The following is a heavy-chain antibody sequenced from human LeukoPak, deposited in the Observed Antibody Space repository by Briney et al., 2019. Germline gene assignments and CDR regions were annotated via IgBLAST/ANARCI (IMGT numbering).Heavy chain of an antibody. CDR2: IYYDGSNI. CDR1: EFTFTTYG. J-gene: IGHJ4*02. CDR3: ARDWKTNSFDY. D-gene: IGHD1-1*01. V-gene: IGHV3-33*01. Sequence: GGSLRLSCAASEFTFTTYGMHWVRQAPGKGLEWVAFIYYDGSNIYYADYVKGRFTISRDISENTLYLQMDSLRAEDTAIYYCARDWKTNSFDYWGQGTLVTVSS.